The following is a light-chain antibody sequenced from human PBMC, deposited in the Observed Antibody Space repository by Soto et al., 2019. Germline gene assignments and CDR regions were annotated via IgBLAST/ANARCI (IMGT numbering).Light chain of an antibody. V-gene: IGKV3-20*01. CDR1: QTVHSSF. Sequence: DIDLTQSPATLSLSPGERVTLSCRASQTVHSSFVAWYQQKPGQAPRLLIYGASTRATGVPDRFSGSGSGTDCTLTISSLEPEDFAVYFCQHYGRSSWTFGQGTKVEIK. CDR3: QHYGRSSWT. CDR2: GAS. J-gene: IGKJ1*01.